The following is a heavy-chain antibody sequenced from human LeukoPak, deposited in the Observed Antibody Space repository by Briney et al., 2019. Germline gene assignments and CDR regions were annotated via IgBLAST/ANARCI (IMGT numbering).Heavy chain of an antibody. CDR2: ISSSSSYT. Sequence: GGSLRLSCAASGFTFSDYYMSWIRQAPGKGLEGVSYISSSSSYTNYADSVKGRFTISRDNAKNSLYLQMNSLRAEDTAVYYCARSGYCSSTSCYRWFDPWGQGTLVTVSS. J-gene: IGHJ5*02. V-gene: IGHV3-11*06. CDR3: ARSGYCSSTSCYRWFDP. CDR1: GFTFSDYY. D-gene: IGHD2-2*01.